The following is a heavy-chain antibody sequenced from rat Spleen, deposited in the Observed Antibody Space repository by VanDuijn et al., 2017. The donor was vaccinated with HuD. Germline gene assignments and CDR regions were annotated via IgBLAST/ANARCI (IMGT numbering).Heavy chain of an antibody. V-gene: IGHV2-15*01. D-gene: IGHD3-1*01. J-gene: IGHJ2*01. CDR3: TREAAH. CDR1: GFSLTTYS. Sequence: QVQLKESGPGLVQPSETLSLTCTVSGFSLTTYSVSWVRQPPGKGLEWMGAIWSGGTTEYNSDLKSRLSISRDTSKNQVFLKVNSLQTEDTAIYFCTREAAHWGQGVMVTVSA. CDR2: IWSGGTT.